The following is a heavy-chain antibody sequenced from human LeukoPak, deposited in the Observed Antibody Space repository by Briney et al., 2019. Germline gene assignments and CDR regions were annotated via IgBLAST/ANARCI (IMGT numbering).Heavy chain of an antibody. CDR2: IIPIFGSS. CDR1: GGTFNNYA. CDR3: ARDGRGSKSSWFDP. D-gene: IGHD3-10*01. Sequence: ASVKVSCKASGGTFNNYAINWVRQAPGQGLEWMGGIIPIFGSSNYAQKFQGRVTITADESTTTAYMELSSLGSDDTAVYYCARDGRGSKSSWFDPWGQGTLVIVSS. J-gene: IGHJ5*02. V-gene: IGHV1-69*13.